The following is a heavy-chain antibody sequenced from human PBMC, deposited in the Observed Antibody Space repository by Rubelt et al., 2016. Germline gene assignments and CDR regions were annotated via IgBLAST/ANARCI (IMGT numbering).Heavy chain of an antibody. Sequence: EVQLVQSGAEVKKPGESLRISCKGSGYSFTSYWISWVRQMPGKGLEWMGRIDPSDYYTNYSPSFQGHGTIAADKSISTAYRQWSSLKASDTAMYYCARIPGSGSSEINWFDPWGQGTLVTVSS. CDR2: IDPSDYYT. D-gene: IGHD3-10*01. J-gene: IGHJ5*02. CDR1: GYSFTSYW. V-gene: IGHV5-10-1*03. CDR3: ARIPGSGSSEINWFDP.